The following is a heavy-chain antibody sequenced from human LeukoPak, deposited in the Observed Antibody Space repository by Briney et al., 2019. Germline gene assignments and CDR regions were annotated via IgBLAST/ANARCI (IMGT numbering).Heavy chain of an antibody. V-gene: IGHV1-46*01. J-gene: IGHJ3*02. CDR1: GYTFTRYY. Sequence: ASVKVSCKASGYTFTRYYMHWVRQAPGQGLEWMGIINPSGGSTSYAQKFQGRVTMTRDTSTSTVYMELSSLRSEDTAVYYCARGVPAAMGGADAFDIWGQGTMVTVSS. D-gene: IGHD2-2*01. CDR2: INPSGGST. CDR3: ARGVPAAMGGADAFDI.